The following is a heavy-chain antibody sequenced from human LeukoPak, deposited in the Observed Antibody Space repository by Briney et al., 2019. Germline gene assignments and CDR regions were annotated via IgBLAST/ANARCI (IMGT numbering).Heavy chain of an antibody. CDR2: IYYSGST. J-gene: IGHJ5*02. CDR1: GGSISSSY. Sequence: SETLSLTCSVSGGSISSSYWSWIRQPPGEGLEWIGYIYYSGSTNYNPSLKSRVTMSVDTSKNQFSLRLTSETAANTAVYYCARAAQSITSAVSWFAPGGQGTLVTVPS. V-gene: IGHV4-59*01. D-gene: IGHD1-14*01. CDR3: ARAAQSITSAVSWFAP.